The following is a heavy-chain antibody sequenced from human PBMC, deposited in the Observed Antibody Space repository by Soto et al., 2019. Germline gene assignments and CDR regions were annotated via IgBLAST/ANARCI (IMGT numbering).Heavy chain of an antibody. J-gene: IGHJ6*02. CDR1: GGSLSGYY. V-gene: IGHV4-34*01. D-gene: IGHD3-3*01. CDR3: ARGRVDFWSGTGGYGMDV. CDR2: INHSGST. Sequence: SETLSLTCAVYGGSLSGYYWSWIRQPPGKGLEWIGEINHSGSTNYNPSLKSRVTISVDTSKNQFSLKLSSVTAADTAVYYCARGRVDFWSGTGGYGMDVWGQGTTVTVSS.